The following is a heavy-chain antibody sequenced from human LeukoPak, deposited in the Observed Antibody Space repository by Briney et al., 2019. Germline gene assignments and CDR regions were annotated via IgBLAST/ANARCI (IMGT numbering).Heavy chain of an antibody. D-gene: IGHD4-23*01. CDR3: ARAKVGPDDNWFDP. CDR1: GGSISSYY. J-gene: IGHJ5*02. Sequence: SETLSLTCTVSGGSISSYYWSWIRQPPGKGLEWIGYIYYSGSTDYNPSLKSRVTISVDTSKNQFSLKLSSVTAADTAVYYCARAKVGPDDNWFDPWGQGTLVTVSS. CDR2: IYYSGST. V-gene: IGHV4-59*01.